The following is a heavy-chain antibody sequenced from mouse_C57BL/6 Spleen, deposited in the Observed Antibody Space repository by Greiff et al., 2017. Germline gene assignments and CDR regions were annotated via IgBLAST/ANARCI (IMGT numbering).Heavy chain of an antibody. CDR1: GYTFTDYN. D-gene: IGHD2-4*01. J-gene: IGHJ4*01. CDR3: ARTDYDYDGGGGYYYAMDY. V-gene: IGHV1-22*01. Sequence: VQLQQSGPELVKPGASVKMSCKASGYTFTDYNMHWVKQSHGKSLEWIGYINPNNGGTSYNQKFKGKATLTVNKSSSTAYMELRSLTSEDSAVYYCARTDYDYDGGGGYYYAMDYWGQGTSVTVSS. CDR2: INPNNGGT.